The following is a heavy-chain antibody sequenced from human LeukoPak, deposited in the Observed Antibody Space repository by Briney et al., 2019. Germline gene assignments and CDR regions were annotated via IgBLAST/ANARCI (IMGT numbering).Heavy chain of an antibody. V-gene: IGHV4-34*01. Sequence: SETLSLTCAVYGGSFSGYYWSWIRQPPGKGLEWIGEINHSGSTNYNPSLKGRVTISVDTSKNQFSLKLSSVTAADTAVYYCARAHSIAWFDPWGQGTLVTVSS. D-gene: IGHD2/OR15-2a*01. CDR2: INHSGST. CDR3: ARAHSIAWFDP. CDR1: GGSFSGYY. J-gene: IGHJ5*02.